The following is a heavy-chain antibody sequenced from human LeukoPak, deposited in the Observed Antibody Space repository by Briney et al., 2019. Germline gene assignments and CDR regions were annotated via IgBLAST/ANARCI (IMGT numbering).Heavy chain of an antibody. CDR2: INYSEST. CDR1: GGSVSSGSYY. J-gene: IGHJ4*02. Sequence: SETLSLTCTVSGGSVSSGSYYWSWIRQPPGKGLEWIGYINYSESTNYNPSLKSRVTISVDTSENQFSLKVSSVTAADTAVYYCARETRITMVPSFDYWGQGTLVTVSS. D-gene: IGHD3-10*01. CDR3: ARETRITMVPSFDY. V-gene: IGHV4-61*01.